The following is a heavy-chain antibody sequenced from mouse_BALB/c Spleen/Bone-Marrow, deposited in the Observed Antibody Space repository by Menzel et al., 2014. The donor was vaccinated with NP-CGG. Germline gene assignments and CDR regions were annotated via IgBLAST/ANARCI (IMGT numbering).Heavy chain of an antibody. Sequence: EVKLVESGGGLVQPGGSRKLSCAASGFTFSSFGMHWVRQAPEKGLEWVAYISNGSSPIYYADTVKGRFTISRDNTKNTLFLQMTSLRSEDTAMYYCARKGAMITHYYAMDYWGQGTSVTVSS. CDR2: ISNGSSPI. V-gene: IGHV5-17*02. CDR3: ARKGAMITHYYAMDY. CDR1: GFTFSSFG. D-gene: IGHD2-4*01. J-gene: IGHJ4*01.